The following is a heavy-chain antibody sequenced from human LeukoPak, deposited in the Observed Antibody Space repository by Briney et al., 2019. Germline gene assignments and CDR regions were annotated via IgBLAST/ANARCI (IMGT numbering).Heavy chain of an antibody. CDR3: VRHQGTTFDY. CDR2: IKQDGSEK. CDR1: GFIFSGSW. J-gene: IGHJ4*02. V-gene: IGHV3-7*03. Sequence: GGSLRLSCAASGFIFSGSWMTWVRQAPGKGLEWVANIKQDGSEKYYVDSVKGRFTIYRDNTKNSLYLQMNGPRAEDTAVYYCVRHQGTTFDYWGQGTLAAVSS. D-gene: IGHD1-1*01.